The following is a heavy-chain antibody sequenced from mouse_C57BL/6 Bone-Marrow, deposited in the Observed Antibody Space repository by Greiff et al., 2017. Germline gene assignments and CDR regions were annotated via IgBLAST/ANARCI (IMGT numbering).Heavy chain of an antibody. CDR1: GFTFSNYW. Sequence: EVQGVESGGGLVQPGGSMKLSCVASGFTFSNYWMNWVRQSPEKGLEWVAQIRLKSDNYATHYAESVKGRFTISRDDSKSSVYLQMNNLRAEDTGIYYCSTAQAFAYWGQGTLVTVSA. CDR2: IRLKSDNYAT. J-gene: IGHJ3*01. D-gene: IGHD3-2*02. V-gene: IGHV6-3*01. CDR3: STAQAFAY.